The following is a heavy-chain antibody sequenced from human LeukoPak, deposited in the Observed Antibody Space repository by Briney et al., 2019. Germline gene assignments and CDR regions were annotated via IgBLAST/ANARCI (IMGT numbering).Heavy chain of an antibody. J-gene: IGHJ5*02. D-gene: IGHD2-2*01. CDR1: GGSISSYY. Sequence: SETLSLTCTVSGGSISSYYWSWIRQPPGKGLEWIGYIYYSGSTNYNPSLKSRVTISVDTSKNQFSLKLSSVTAADTAVYYCARDRGVPAAAISNWFDPWAREPWSPSPQ. V-gene: IGHV4-59*01. CDR2: IYYSGST. CDR3: ARDRGVPAAAISNWFDP.